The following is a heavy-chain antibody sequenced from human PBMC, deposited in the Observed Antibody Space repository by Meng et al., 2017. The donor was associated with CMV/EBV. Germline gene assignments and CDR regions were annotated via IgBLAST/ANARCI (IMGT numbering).Heavy chain of an antibody. CDR2: NKHSGRK. J-gene: IGHJ4*02. Sequence: GGTIRGGGDTWSWNRQPPGKGEEWIGNNKHSGRKNKNTTIKRRVTISVDRSKNQFSLKLSSVTAADTAVYYCARYSSSWSPYFDYWGQGTLVTVSS. CDR1: GGTIRGGGDT. V-gene: IGHV4-30-2*01. D-gene: IGHD6-13*01. CDR3: ARYSSSWSPYFDY.